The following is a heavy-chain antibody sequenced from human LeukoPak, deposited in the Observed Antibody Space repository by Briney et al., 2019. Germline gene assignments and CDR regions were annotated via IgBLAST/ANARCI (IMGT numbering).Heavy chain of an antibody. D-gene: IGHD2-15*01. Sequence: GGSLRLSCAASGFTFSSYSMNWVRQAPGQGLEWVSSISSSSSYIYYADSVKGPFTISRDNAKNSLYLQMNSLRAEDTAVYYCASWACSGGSCYHDYWGQGTLVTVSS. V-gene: IGHV3-21*01. CDR3: ASWACSGGSCYHDY. CDR2: ISSSSSYI. J-gene: IGHJ4*02. CDR1: GFTFSSYS.